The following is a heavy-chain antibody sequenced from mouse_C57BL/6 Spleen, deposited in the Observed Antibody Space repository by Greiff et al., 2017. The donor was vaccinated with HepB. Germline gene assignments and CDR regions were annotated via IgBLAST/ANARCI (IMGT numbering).Heavy chain of an antibody. Sequence: QVQLQQPGAELVKPGASVKVSCKASGYTFTSYWMHWVKQRPGQGLEWIGRIHPSDSDTNYNQKFKGKATLTVDKSSSTAYMQLSSLTSEDSAVYDGAIRATAQALYYYAMDYWGQGTSVTVSS. CDR3: AIRATAQALYYYAMDY. J-gene: IGHJ4*01. V-gene: IGHV1-74*01. CDR1: GYTFTSYW. CDR2: IHPSDSDT. D-gene: IGHD3-2*02.